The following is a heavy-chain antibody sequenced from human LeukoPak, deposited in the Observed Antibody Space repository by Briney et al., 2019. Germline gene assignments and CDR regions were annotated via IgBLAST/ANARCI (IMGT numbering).Heavy chain of an antibody. Sequence: GGSLRLSCAASGFTFSSYTMNWVRQAPGKGLGWVSSISSSSSYIYYADSVKGRFTISRDNAKNSLYLQMNSLRAEDTAVYYCATYPTGRFDPWGQGTLVTVSS. CDR1: GFTFSSYT. CDR2: ISSSSSYI. V-gene: IGHV3-21*01. D-gene: IGHD2-8*02. CDR3: ATYPTGRFDP. J-gene: IGHJ5*02.